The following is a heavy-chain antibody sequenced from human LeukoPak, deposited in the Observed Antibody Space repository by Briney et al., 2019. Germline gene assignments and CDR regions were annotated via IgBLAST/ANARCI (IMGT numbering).Heavy chain of an antibody. CDR3: ARVRYYDILTGYYAPYYFDY. D-gene: IGHD3-9*01. J-gene: IGHJ4*02. V-gene: IGHV4-39*01. CDR2: VYYSGST. Sequence: SETLSLTCTVSGGSIISSSYYWGWIRQPPGKGLEWIGSVYYSGSTYYNPSLRSRVTISVDTSKHQFSLKLSSVTAADTAVYYCARVRYYDILTGYYAPYYFDYWGQGTLVTVSS. CDR1: GGSIISSSYY.